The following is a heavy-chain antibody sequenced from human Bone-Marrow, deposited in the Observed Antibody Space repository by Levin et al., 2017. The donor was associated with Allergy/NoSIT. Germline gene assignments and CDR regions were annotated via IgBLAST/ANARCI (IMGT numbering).Heavy chain of an antibody. J-gene: IGHJ3*02. CDR3: TTDGDSYGSPLHLAFDI. Sequence: GESLKISCAASGFTFSNAWMSWVRQAPGKGLEWVGRIKSKTDGGTTDYAAPVKGRFTISRDDSKNTLYLQMNSLKTEDTAVYYCTTDGDSYGSPLHLAFDIWGQGTMVTVSS. CDR1: GFTFSNAW. CDR2: IKSKTDGGTT. D-gene: IGHD5-18*01. V-gene: IGHV3-15*01.